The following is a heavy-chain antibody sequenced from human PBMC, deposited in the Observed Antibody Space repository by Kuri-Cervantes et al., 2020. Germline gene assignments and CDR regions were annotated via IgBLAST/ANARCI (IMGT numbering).Heavy chain of an antibody. V-gene: IGHV1-69*06. CDR2: IIPIFGTA. CDR3: ARALYQLLSRNLYYYYYYMDV. J-gene: IGHJ6*03. Sequence: SVKVSCKASGYTFTGYYMHWVRQAPGQGLEWMGGIIPIFGTANYAQKFQGRVTITADKSTSTAYMELSSLRSEDTAVYYCARALYQLLSRNLYYYYYYMDVWGKGTTVTVSS. CDR1: GYTFTGYY. D-gene: IGHD2-2*01.